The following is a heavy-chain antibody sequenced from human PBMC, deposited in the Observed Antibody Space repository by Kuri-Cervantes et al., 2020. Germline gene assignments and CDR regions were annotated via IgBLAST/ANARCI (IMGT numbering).Heavy chain of an antibody. J-gene: IGHJ6*02. CDR2: FDPEGGET. CDR3: ASSRGATQYYYYYYGMDV. D-gene: IGHD1-26*01. Sequence: ASVKVSCKVSGYTLTELSMHWVRQAPGKGLEWMGGFDPEGGETIYAQKFQGRVTMTEDTSTDTAYMELRSLRSDDTAVYYCASSRGATQYYYYYYGMDVWGQGTTVTVSS. CDR1: GYTLTELS. V-gene: IGHV1-24*01.